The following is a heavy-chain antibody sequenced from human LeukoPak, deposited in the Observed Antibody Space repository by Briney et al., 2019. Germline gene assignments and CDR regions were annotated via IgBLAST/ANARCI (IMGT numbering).Heavy chain of an antibody. Sequence: NSGGSLRLSCAASGLPFSSYTMNWVRQAPGRGLEWVSSITGGSNYMYYRDSVKGGFTISRDNARNSLYLEMNSLRADDTAMYFCARSVVPAGAWFDPWGQGTLVIVS. CDR1: GLPFSSYT. V-gene: IGHV3-21*01. CDR2: ITGGSNYM. J-gene: IGHJ5*02. D-gene: IGHD2-2*01. CDR3: ARSVVPAGAWFDP.